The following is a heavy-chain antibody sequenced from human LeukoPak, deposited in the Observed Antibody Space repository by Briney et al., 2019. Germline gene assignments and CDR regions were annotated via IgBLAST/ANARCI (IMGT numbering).Heavy chain of an antibody. V-gene: IGHV3-66*01. D-gene: IGHD6-19*01. CDR3: ARDSWSVAGLYY. Sequence: TGGSLRLSCAASGFTVSSNHMTWARQAPGKALEWVSLIYSGGTTYYADPVKGRFTISRDNSKNTLYLQMNSLRAEDTAVYYCARDSWSVAGLYYWGQGTVVTVSS. CDR1: GFTVSSNH. J-gene: IGHJ4*02. CDR2: IYSGGTT.